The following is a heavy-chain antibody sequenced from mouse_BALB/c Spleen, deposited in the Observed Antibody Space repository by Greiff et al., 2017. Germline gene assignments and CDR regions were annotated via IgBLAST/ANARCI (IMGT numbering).Heavy chain of an antibody. CDR3: TRDKGDYYGSSPFDY. CDR1: GFTFSSYT. CDR2: ISSGGSYT. V-gene: IGHV5-6-4*01. Sequence: EVQLVESGGGLVKPGGSLKLSCAASGFTFSSYTMSWVRQTPEKRLEWVATISSGGSYTYYPDSVKGRFTISRDNAKNTLYLQMSSLKSEDTAMYYCTRDKGDYYGSSPFDYWGQGTTLTVSS. D-gene: IGHD1-1*01. J-gene: IGHJ2*01.